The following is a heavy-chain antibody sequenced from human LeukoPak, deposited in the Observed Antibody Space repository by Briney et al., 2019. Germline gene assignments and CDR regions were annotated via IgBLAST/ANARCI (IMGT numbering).Heavy chain of an antibody. CDR1: GFTFSSYG. CDR3: AKERLLWFGELRGLDH. Sequence: PGGSLRLSCAASGFTFSSYGMHWVRQAPGKGLEWVAVISYDGSNKYYADSVKGRFTISRDNSKNTLYLQMNSLRAEDTAVYYCAKERLLWFGELRGLDHWGQGTLVTVSS. D-gene: IGHD3-10*01. CDR2: ISYDGSNK. J-gene: IGHJ5*02. V-gene: IGHV3-30*18.